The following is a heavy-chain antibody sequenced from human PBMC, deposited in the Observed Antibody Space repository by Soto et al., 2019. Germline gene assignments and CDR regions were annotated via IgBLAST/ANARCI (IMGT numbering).Heavy chain of an antibody. D-gene: IGHD2-21*02. CDR2: IHYSGSI. V-gene: IGHV4-30-4*08. Sequence: SETLSLTCTVSGGSISYEYYHWTWIRQSPGKGLEWIGYIHYSGSIIYNPSFKSRVTISVDTSKIQFSLQLSSVTAADTAVYFCAREDDGGDRDYYGLDVWGQGTTVTVSS. CDR1: GGSISYEYYH. J-gene: IGHJ6*02. CDR3: AREDDGGDRDYYGLDV.